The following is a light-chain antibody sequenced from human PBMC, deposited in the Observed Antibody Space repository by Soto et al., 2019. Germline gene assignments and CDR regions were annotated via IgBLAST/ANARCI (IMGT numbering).Light chain of an antibody. V-gene: IGKV3-15*01. J-gene: IGKJ2*01. CDR2: GAS. Sequence: EIVMTQSPATLSVSPGERATLSCRASQIITSELAWYQQKPGQPPRLLIYGASTRATGVPARFSGSGSGSEFTLTISGLQSEDFAVYYCQQGHNWPLTFGQGTRLEI. CDR1: QIITSE. CDR3: QQGHNWPLT.